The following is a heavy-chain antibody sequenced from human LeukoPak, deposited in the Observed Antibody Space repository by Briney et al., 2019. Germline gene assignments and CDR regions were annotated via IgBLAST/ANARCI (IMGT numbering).Heavy chain of an antibody. V-gene: IGHV4-59*01. D-gene: IGHD3-10*01. CDR2: IYYSGST. J-gene: IGHJ3*02. CDR3: ARPIMVRGVLDAFDI. CDR1: GGSISSYY. Sequence: PSETLSLTCTVSGGSISSYYWSWIRQPPGKGLEWIGYIYYSGSTNYNPSLKSRVTISVDTSKNQFSLKLSSVTAADTAVYYCARPIMVRGVLDAFDIWGQGTMVTVSS.